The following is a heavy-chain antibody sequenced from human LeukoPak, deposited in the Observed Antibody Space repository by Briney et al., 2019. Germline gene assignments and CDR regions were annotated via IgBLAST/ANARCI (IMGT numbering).Heavy chain of an antibody. V-gene: IGHV3-7*03. J-gene: IGHJ4*02. CDR2: INPDGAAK. Sequence: GGSLRLSCAASGFTFSSYSMNWVRQAPGKGLEWVASINPDGAAKYHAHSLKGRFTISRDNAENSLYLQMNSLRAEDTALYYCARDFAYSRLDSWGQGTLVTVSS. D-gene: IGHD6-13*01. CDR1: GFTFSSYS. CDR3: ARDFAYSRLDS.